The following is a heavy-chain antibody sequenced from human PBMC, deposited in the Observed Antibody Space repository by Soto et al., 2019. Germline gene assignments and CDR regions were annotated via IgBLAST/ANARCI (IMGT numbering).Heavy chain of an antibody. Sequence: PSETLSLTCTVSGGSISSYYLSWIRQPPGKGLEWIGYIYYSGSTNYNPSLKSRVTISVDTSKNQFSLKLSSVTAADTAVYYCARALRGPTYDYWGQGTLVTVSS. CDR1: GGSISSYY. V-gene: IGHV4-59*01. D-gene: IGHD3-10*01. J-gene: IGHJ4*02. CDR2: IYYSGST. CDR3: ARALRGPTYDY.